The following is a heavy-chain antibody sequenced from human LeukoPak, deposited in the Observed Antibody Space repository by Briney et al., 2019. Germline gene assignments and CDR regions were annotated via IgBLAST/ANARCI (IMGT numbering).Heavy chain of an antibody. CDR3: ARDYYDSSGSHYFDY. V-gene: IGHV4-30-2*01. CDR2: IYHSGST. CDR1: GGSISSGGYS. D-gene: IGHD3-22*01. Sequence: SSQTLSLTCAVSGGSISSGGYSWSWIRQPPGQGLEWIGYIYHSGSTYYNPSLKSRVTISVDRSKNQFSLKLSSVTAADTAVYYCARDYYDSSGSHYFDYWGQGTLVTVSS. J-gene: IGHJ4*02.